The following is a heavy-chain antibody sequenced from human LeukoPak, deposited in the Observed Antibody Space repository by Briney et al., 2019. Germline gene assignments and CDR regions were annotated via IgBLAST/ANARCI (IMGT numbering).Heavy chain of an antibody. CDR1: GGSFSGYY. CDR2: INHSGST. D-gene: IGHD2-15*01. V-gene: IGHV4-34*01. CDR3: ARRPPTERLLRDY. Sequence: PSETLSLTCAVYGGSFSGYYWSWIRQPPGKGLEWIGEINHSGSTNYNPSLKSRVTISVDTSKNQFSLKLSSVTAADTAVYYCARRPPTERLLRDYWGQGTLVTVSS. J-gene: IGHJ4*02.